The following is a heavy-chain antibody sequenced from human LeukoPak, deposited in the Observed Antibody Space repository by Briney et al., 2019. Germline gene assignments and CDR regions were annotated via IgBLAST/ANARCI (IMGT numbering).Heavy chain of an antibody. CDR3: ASNYYASGICRY. CDR2: IYPGDSDP. J-gene: IGHJ4*02. CDR1: GYSFTSYW. D-gene: IGHD3-10*01. Sequence: GESLKISCKGSGYSFTSYWIAWVRQMPGKGLEWMGIIYPGDSDPRYSPSFQGQVTISADKSITTAYLQWSSLKASGTAMYYCASNYYASGICRYWGQGTLVTVSS. V-gene: IGHV5-51*01.